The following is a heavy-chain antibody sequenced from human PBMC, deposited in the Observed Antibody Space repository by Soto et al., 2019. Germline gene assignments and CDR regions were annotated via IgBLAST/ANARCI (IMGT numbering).Heavy chain of an antibody. V-gene: IGHV4-34*01. J-gene: IGHJ4*02. CDR1: DGSSNTYY. CDR3: ARGGLIRGVLYY. D-gene: IGHD3-10*01. Sequence: QVQLQQWGAGLLKPSETLSLTCAVYDGSSNTYYWSWIRQPPGKGLEWIGEINHSGSTHYNASLKSRVTISEDTSKKQFSLELRFVTAADTAVYYCARGGLIRGVLYYWGQGTLVTVSS. CDR2: INHSGST.